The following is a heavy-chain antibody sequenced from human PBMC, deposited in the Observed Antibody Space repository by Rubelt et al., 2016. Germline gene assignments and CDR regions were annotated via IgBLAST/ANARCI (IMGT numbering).Heavy chain of an antibody. CDR3: TLQEEASFAFDI. Sequence: GFTFSSYDMHWVRQAPGKGLEWVALISYDGSNKYYADSVKGRFTISRDKSKNTLYLQMNSLKTEDTAVYYCTLQEEASFAFDIWGQGTMVTVSS. V-gene: IGHV3-33*05. CDR2: ISYDGSNK. CDR1: GFTFSSYD. J-gene: IGHJ3*02.